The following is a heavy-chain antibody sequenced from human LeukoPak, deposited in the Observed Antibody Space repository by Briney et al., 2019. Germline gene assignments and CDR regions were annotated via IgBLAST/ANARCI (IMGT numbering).Heavy chain of an antibody. Sequence: ASVKVSCKASGYTFTSHAIYWVRQAPGQRLEWMGWINADNGNTKYSQKFQGRVTMTRDTSTSTVYMELSSLRSEDTAVYYCARMVRLERHDAFDIWGQGTMVTVSS. CDR1: GYTFTSHA. CDR2: INADNGNT. CDR3: ARMVRLERHDAFDI. V-gene: IGHV1-3*01. J-gene: IGHJ3*02. D-gene: IGHD1-1*01.